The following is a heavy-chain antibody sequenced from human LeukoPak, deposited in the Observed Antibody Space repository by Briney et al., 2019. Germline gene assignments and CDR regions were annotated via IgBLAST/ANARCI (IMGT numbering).Heavy chain of an antibody. CDR2: IYSGGST. Sequence: GGSLRLSCAASGFTVSSNYMSWVRQAPGKGLEWVSVIYSGGSTYYADSVKGRFTISRDNSKNTLYLQMNGLRAEDTAVYYCAKDLIFRGPGGAFDIWGQGTMVTVSS. J-gene: IGHJ3*02. CDR1: GFTVSSNY. V-gene: IGHV3-53*01. D-gene: IGHD3-3*01. CDR3: AKDLIFRGPGGAFDI.